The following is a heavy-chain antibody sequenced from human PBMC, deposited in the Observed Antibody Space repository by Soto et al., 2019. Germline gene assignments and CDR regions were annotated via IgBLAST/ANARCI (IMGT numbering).Heavy chain of an antibody. CDR3: PRGPRKQLWVGYCDY. CDR1: GYTFTDYY. V-gene: IGHV1-2*04. CDR2: INPNSDTGVT. D-gene: IGHD5-18*01. Sequence: ASVKVSCKASGYTFTDYYIHLVRQAPGQGLEWMGWINPNSDTGVTNYAQNFTGWVTMTIDTSITTAYMELSSLKSDDTAVYYCPRGPRKQLWVGYCDYWGQGALVTGPS. J-gene: IGHJ4*03.